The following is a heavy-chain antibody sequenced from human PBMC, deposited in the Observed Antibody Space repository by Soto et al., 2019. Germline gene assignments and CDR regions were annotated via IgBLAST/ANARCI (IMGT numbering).Heavy chain of an antibody. CDR2: IYYSGST. CDR1: GGSISSSSYY. V-gene: IGHV4-39*01. CDR3: AVPAAYNWFDP. J-gene: IGHJ5*02. D-gene: IGHD2-2*01. Sequence: PSETLSLTCTVSGGSISSSSYYWGWIRQPPGKGLEWIGSIYYSGSTYYNPSLKSRVTISVDTSKNQFSLKLSSVTAADTAVYYCAVPAAYNWFDPWGQGTLVTVSS.